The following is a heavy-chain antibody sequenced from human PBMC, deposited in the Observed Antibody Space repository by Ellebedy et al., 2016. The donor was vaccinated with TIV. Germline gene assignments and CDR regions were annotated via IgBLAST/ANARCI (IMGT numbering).Heavy chain of an antibody. Sequence: PGGFLRLSCAASGFTFSSYAMSWVRQAPGKGLEWVSAISGSSSTTWYADSVKGRFTISRDNSKNTLDLQMNSLRAEDTAVYYCARDPVGVGPAFDIWGQGTMVTVSS. CDR2: ISGSSSTT. V-gene: IGHV3-23*01. CDR3: ARDPVGVGPAFDI. D-gene: IGHD4-23*01. CDR1: GFTFSSYA. J-gene: IGHJ3*02.